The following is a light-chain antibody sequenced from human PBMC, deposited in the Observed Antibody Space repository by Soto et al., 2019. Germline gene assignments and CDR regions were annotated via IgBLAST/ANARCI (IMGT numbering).Light chain of an antibody. CDR3: QQYYSYWT. CDR1: QTISNW. CDR2: DAS. J-gene: IGKJ1*01. Sequence: DIQMTQSPSTLSGSVGDRVTITCRASQTISNWLAWYQQKSGKAPKLLIYDASSLQSGVPSRFSGSGSGTEFALTISSLQPDDFATYYRQQYYSYWTFGQGTNV. V-gene: IGKV1-5*01.